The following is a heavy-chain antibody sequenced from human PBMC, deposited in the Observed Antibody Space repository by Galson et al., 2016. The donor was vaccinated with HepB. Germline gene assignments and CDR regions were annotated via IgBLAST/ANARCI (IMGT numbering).Heavy chain of an antibody. CDR2: ISSSSRYI. V-gene: IGHV3-21*01. CDR3: ARGHYDFWSGPSRRAFDI. CDR1: GFSFSSYG. D-gene: IGHD3-3*01. J-gene: IGHJ3*02. Sequence: SLRLSCAASGFSFSSYGMSWVRQAPGKGLEWVSSISSSSRYIYYADSLQGRFTISRDNAKNSLYLQMNSLRAEDTAVYYCARGHYDFWSGPSRRAFDIWGQGTMVTVSS.